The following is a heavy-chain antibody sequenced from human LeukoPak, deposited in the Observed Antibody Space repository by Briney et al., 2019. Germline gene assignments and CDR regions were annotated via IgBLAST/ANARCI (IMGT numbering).Heavy chain of an antibody. CDR1: GGSISSGSYY. Sequence: SETLSLTCTVSGGSISSGSYYWSWIRQPAGKGLEWIGRSYTSGSTNYNPSLKSRVTISVDTSKNQFSLKLSSVTAADTAVYYCARDEIFGAFDIWGQGTMVTVSS. J-gene: IGHJ3*02. CDR2: SYTSGST. V-gene: IGHV4-61*02. CDR3: ARDEIFGAFDI. D-gene: IGHD3-3*01.